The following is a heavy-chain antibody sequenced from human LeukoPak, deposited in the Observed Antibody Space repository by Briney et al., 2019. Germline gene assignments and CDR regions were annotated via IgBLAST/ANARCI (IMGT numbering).Heavy chain of an antibody. V-gene: IGHV1-69*06. J-gene: IGHJ4*02. CDR3: ARATYYYDSSGSTNAAYYFDY. CDR1: GYTFTSYA. D-gene: IGHD3-22*01. CDR2: IIPIFGTA. Sequence: KPGASVKVSCKASGYTFTSYAMNWVRQAPGQGLEWMGGIIPIFGTANYAQKFQGRVTITADKSTSTAYMELSSLRSEDTAVYYCARATYYYDSSGSTNAAYYFDYWGQGTLVTVSS.